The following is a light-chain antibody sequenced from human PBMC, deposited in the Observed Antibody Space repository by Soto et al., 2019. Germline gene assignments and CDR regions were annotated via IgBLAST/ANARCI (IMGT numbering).Light chain of an antibody. J-gene: IGKJ4*01. V-gene: IGKV3-15*01. CDR1: QTVRSN. CDR2: GAS. Sequence: EVVMTQSPATLSVSPGETATLSCRASQTVRSNLAWYQQKPGQTPRLLIYGASTRATGIPARFSGSGSGTEFPLTISSLQSEDFAIYYCQQYNNWPLTFGGGTKVEFK. CDR3: QQYNNWPLT.